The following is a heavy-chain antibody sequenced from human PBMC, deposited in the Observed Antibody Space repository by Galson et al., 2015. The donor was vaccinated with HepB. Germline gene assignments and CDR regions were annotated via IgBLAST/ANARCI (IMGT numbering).Heavy chain of an antibody. CDR2: ISSSSSYI. CDR1: GFTFSSYS. Sequence: SLRLSCAASGFTFSSYSMNWVRQAPGKGLEWVSSISSSSSYIYYADSVKGRFIISRDNAKNSLYLQMNSLRAEDTAVYYCARCQGGGYLSGGSDYWGQGTLVTVSS. J-gene: IGHJ4*02. D-gene: IGHD3-10*01. CDR3: ARCQGGGYLSGGSDY. V-gene: IGHV3-21*01.